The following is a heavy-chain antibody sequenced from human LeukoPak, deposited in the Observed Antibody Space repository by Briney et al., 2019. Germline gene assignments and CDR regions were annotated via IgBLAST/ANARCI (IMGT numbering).Heavy chain of an antibody. CDR2: INAGNGNT. D-gene: IGHD5-18*01. CDR3: ARDREERAYSYGYSYYYYMDV. V-gene: IGHV1-3*01. CDR1: GYTFTSYA. Sequence: ASVKVSCKASGYTFTSYAMHWVRQAPGQRLEWMGWINAGNGNTKYSQKFQGRVTITRDTSASTAYMELSSLRSEDTAVYYCARDREERAYSYGYSYYYYMDVWGKGTTVTVSS. J-gene: IGHJ6*03.